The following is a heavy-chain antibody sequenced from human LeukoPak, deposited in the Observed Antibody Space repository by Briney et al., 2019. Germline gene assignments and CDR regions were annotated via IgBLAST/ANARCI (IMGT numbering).Heavy chain of an antibody. Sequence: PSETLSPTCTVSGGSISTYYWSWIRRPPGKELEWIAYIHASGPTNYNPSLKSRITISVDTSKNQFSLKLSSVTAADTAVYYCARHDAGIAARPFDNWGQGTLVTVSS. D-gene: IGHD6-6*01. V-gene: IGHV4-4*09. J-gene: IGHJ4*02. CDR3: ARHDAGIAARPFDN. CDR1: GGSISTYY. CDR2: IHASGPT.